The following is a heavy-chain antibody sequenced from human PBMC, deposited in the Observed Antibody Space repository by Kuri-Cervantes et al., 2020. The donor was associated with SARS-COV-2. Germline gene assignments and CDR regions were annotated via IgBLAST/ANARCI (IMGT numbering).Heavy chain of an antibody. D-gene: IGHD2-15*01. Sequence: GESLKISCVVSGFTFRTNVMAWVRQAPGKGLEWGAVISYDGSNKYYADSVKGRFSISRDNPKDTLYLEMNSLKPDDTAVYYCAKEHTYSVAFDYWGQGTLVTVSS. CDR2: ISYDGSNK. J-gene: IGHJ4*02. V-gene: IGHV3-30*18. CDR1: GFTFRTNV. CDR3: AKEHTYSVAFDY.